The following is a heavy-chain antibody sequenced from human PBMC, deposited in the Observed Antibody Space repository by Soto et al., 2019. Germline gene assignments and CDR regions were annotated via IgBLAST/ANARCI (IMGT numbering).Heavy chain of an antibody. CDR3: AREDDSSGSYYYFDY. CDR1: GGTFSSYT. J-gene: IGHJ4*02. CDR2: IIPILGIA. V-gene: IGHV1-69*08. Sequence: QVQLGQSGAEVKKPGSSVKVSCKASGGTFSSYTISWVRQAPGQGLEWMGRIIPILGIANYAQKFHGSVTITADKSTSTAYMELSSLRSEDTALYYCAREDDSSGSYYYFDYWGQGTLVTVSS. D-gene: IGHD3-22*01.